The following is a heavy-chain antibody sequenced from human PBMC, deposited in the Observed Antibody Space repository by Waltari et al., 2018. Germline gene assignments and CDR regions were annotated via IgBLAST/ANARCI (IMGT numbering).Heavy chain of an antibody. CDR2: IYSCGTT. CDR1: GFTVSSNY. Sequence: EVQLVESGGGLIQPGGSLRLSCAASGFTVSSNYMSWVRQAPGKGVVWFSVIYSCGTTYSADSVKGRFTISRDNSKNTLYLQMNSLRAEDTAVYYCARDSDSSSSGDYWGQGTLVTVSS. CDR3: ARDSDSSSSGDY. J-gene: IGHJ4*02. V-gene: IGHV3-53*01. D-gene: IGHD6-6*01.